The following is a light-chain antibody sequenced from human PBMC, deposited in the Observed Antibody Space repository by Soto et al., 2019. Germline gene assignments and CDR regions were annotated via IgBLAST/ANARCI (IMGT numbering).Light chain of an antibody. V-gene: IGKV1-39*01. Sequence: DIQMTQSPSSLSASVGDRVTITCRASQSISSYLNWYQQKPGKAPKLLIYAASSLQSGVPSRFSGSGSGTDFTLTISSLQPEDFGLYYCHQYNNFWTFGQGTKVDIK. CDR1: QSISSY. CDR2: AAS. J-gene: IGKJ1*01. CDR3: HQYNNFWT.